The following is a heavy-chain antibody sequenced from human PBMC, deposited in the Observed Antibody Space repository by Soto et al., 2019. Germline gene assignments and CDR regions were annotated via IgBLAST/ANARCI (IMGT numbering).Heavy chain of an antibody. CDR3: ARAIDQPDAFDI. V-gene: IGHV1-3*01. J-gene: IGHJ3*02. Sequence: QVQLVQSGAEVKKPGVSVKVSCKASGYTFTSYAMHWVRQAPGQRLEWMGWINAGNGNTKYSQKFQGRVTITRDTSASTAYMELSSLRSEDTAVYYCARAIDQPDAFDIWGQGTMVTVSS. CDR1: GYTFTSYA. CDR2: INAGNGNT. D-gene: IGHD2-2*01.